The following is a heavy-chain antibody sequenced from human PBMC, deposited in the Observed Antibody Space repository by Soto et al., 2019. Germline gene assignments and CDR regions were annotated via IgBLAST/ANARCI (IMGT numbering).Heavy chain of an antibody. D-gene: IGHD4-17*01. CDR2: IYYSGST. CDR3: ARTNTTVTKFDY. V-gene: IGHV4-59*12. CDR1: VGSISSYY. J-gene: IGHJ4*02. Sequence: SETLSLTGTVSVGSISSYYWSWIRQPPGKGLEWIGYIYYSGSTNYNPSLKSRVTISVDTSKNQFSLKLSSVTAADTAVYYCARTNTTVTKFDYWGQGNLVPVSS.